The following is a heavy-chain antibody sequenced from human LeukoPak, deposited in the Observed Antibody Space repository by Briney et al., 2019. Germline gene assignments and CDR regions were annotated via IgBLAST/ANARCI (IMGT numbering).Heavy chain of an antibody. Sequence: GGSLRLSCAASGLTFNYCAMHWVRQAPGKGLEYVSGISSNGVTTDYANSVKGRFTISRDNSKSTLYLQMGSLRPEDMAVYYCARGGTMVRFNSLDYWGQGTLVTVSS. V-gene: IGHV3-64*01. D-gene: IGHD3-10*01. CDR3: ARGGTMVRFNSLDY. CDR2: ISSNGVTT. CDR1: GLTFNYCA. J-gene: IGHJ4*02.